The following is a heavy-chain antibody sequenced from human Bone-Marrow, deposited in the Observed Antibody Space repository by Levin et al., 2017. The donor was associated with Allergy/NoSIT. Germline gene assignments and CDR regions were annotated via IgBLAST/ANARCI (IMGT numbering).Heavy chain of an antibody. J-gene: IGHJ4*02. CDR3: AKGLISNWYRQPFDW. Sequence: PGGSLRLSCAASGFPFSTYVMNWVRQAPGKGLEWVSGMTGSGDSTYYADSVKGRFTISRDNSNNILYLQMNSLRIEDTAVYYCAKGLISNWYRQPFDWWGQGTLVTVSS. CDR1: GFPFSTYV. CDR2: MTGSGDST. V-gene: IGHV3-23*01. D-gene: IGHD6-13*01.